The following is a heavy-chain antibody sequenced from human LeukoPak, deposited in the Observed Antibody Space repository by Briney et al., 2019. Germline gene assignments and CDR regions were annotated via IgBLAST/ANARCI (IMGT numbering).Heavy chain of an antibody. CDR1: GFTFSNYW. CDR2: IKEDGSEK. Sequence: GGPLRLSCAASGFTFSNYWMTWVRQAPGEGLEWVANIKEDGSEKYYADSVEGRFTASRDYSKNSLSLQMYSLRAEDTAVYYCARGHYGMDVWGQGTTVIVSS. V-gene: IGHV3-7*01. J-gene: IGHJ6*02. CDR3: ARGHYGMDV.